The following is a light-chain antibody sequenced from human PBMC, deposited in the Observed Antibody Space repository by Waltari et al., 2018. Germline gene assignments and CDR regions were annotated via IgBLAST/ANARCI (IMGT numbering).Light chain of an antibody. Sequence: DIQMTQSPSSLSASVGDRVTITCRPSQKIYTSLNWYQQKAGKAPNLLISSVSTLQSGVPSRFSGSGSGTEFTLTISSLQPEDFATYFCQQSYNTPPMYTFGQGTKLELK. CDR3: QQSYNTPPMYT. CDR2: SVS. J-gene: IGKJ2*01. CDR1: QKIYTS. V-gene: IGKV1-39*01.